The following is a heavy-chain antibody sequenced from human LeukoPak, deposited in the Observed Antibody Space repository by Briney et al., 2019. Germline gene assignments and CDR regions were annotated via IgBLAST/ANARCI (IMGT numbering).Heavy chain of an antibody. Sequence: VGSLRLSCAASGFTFSSYGMSWVRQAPGKGLEWVSAISHSGGTTYYADSVKGRFTISRDNSKNTLYLQMNSLRAEDTAVYYCAKIRSVYCSGGSSFEFDYWGQGTLVTVSS. CDR1: GFTFSSYG. D-gene: IGHD2-15*01. CDR3: AKIRSVYCSGGSSFEFDY. V-gene: IGHV3-23*01. J-gene: IGHJ4*02. CDR2: ISHSGGTT.